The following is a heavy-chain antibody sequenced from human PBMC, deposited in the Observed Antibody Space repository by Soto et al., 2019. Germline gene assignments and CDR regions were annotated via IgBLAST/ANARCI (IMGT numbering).Heavy chain of an antibody. V-gene: IGHV5-51*01. Sequence: WIRQMPGKGLEWMVIIYPSDSDTRYSPSFQGRVTISADKSISTAYLQWSSLQASDTAVYHCARQGNYGLFDYWGQGTLVTVSS. CDR2: IYPSDSDT. CDR3: ARQGNYGLFDY. J-gene: IGHJ4*02. D-gene: IGHD3-16*01.